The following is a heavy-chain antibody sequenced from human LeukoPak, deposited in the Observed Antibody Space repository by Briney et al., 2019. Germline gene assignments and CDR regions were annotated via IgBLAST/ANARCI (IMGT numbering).Heavy chain of an antibody. Sequence: GGSLRLSCAASGFTFDDYAMHWVRQAPGKGLEWVSGISWNSGHIGYADSVKGRFTISRDNAKKSLSLQMNSLRAEDTAVYYCARVKTYVGNSGAFEDWGQGTLVTVSS. J-gene: IGHJ4*02. D-gene: IGHD4-23*01. CDR3: ARVKTYVGNSGAFED. CDR1: GFTFDDYA. CDR2: ISWNSGHI. V-gene: IGHV3-9*01.